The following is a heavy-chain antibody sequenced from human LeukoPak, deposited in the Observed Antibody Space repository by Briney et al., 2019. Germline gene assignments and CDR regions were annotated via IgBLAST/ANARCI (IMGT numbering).Heavy chain of an antibody. D-gene: IGHD1-26*01. J-gene: IGHJ3*02. Sequence: GGSLRLSCAASGFTFSTYGMHWVRQAPGKGLEWVALISYDGSDKYYADSVTGRFTISRDNSKNTMYMQMNSLRAEDTAVYYCAKSASGSYLVDIWGQGTEVTVSP. CDR2: ISYDGSDK. CDR1: GFTFSTYG. CDR3: AKSASGSYLVDI. V-gene: IGHV3-30*18.